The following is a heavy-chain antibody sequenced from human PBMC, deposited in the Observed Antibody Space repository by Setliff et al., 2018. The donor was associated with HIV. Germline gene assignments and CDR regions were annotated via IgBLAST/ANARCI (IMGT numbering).Heavy chain of an antibody. Sequence: SVKVSCKASGDTLSNYAISWVRQAPGQGLEWMGGIIPIFGTANYAQKFEGRVTITADKSTGKAYLEVSSLRSEDTAVYYCATVIYYSSGSYSLDYWGQPTLVTVS. V-gene: IGHV1-69*06. J-gene: IGHJ4*02. CDR3: ATVIYYSSGSYSLDY. D-gene: IGHD3-10*01. CDR2: IIPIFGTA. CDR1: GDTLSNYA.